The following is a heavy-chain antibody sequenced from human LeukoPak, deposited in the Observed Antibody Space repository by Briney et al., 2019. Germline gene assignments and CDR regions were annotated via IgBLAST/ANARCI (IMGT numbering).Heavy chain of an antibody. D-gene: IGHD3-22*01. J-gene: IGHJ4*02. CDR2: ISAYNGNT. CDR1: GYTFTSYG. CDR3: ARDDYYDSSGYPFDY. Sequence: ASVKVSCKASGYTFTSYGISWVRQAPGQGLEWMGWISAYNGNTNYAQKLQGRVTMTTDTSTSTAYMELRSLRSDDTAVYYCARDDYYDSSGYPFDYRGQGTLVTVSS. V-gene: IGHV1-18*01.